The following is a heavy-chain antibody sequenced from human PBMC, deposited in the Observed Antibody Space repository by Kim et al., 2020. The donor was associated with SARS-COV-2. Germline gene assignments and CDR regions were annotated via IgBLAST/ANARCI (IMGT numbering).Heavy chain of an antibody. Sequence: TYYAGSVKGRLTIARDNSKNTLYLQMNSLRAEDTAVYYCALRRGVIYFDYWGQGTLVTVSS. CDR2: T. CDR3: ALRRGVIYFDY. J-gene: IGHJ4*02. D-gene: IGHD3-10*01. V-gene: IGHV3-23*01.